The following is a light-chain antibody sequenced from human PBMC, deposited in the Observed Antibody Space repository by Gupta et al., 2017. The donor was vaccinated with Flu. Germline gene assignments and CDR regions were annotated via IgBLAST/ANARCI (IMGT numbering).Light chain of an antibody. J-gene: IGLJ3*02. CDR1: SSNIGAGYD. V-gene: IGLV1-40*01. CDR3: QSYDSSLSGWV. CDR2: GNS. Sequence: VTISCTGSSSNIGAGYDVHWYQQLPGTAPKLLIYGNSNRPSGVPDRFSGSKSGISASLAITGLQAEDEADYYCQSYDSSLSGWVFGGGTKLTVL.